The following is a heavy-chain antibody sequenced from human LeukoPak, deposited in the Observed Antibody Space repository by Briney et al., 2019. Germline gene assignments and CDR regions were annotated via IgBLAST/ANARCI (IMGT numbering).Heavy chain of an antibody. V-gene: IGHV3-7*01. D-gene: IGHD6-19*01. Sequence: GGSLRLSCAASGFSFGSYWIAWVRQAPGKGLEWVANIKEDGSEKYYVDSVKGRFTVSRDNAKNSLSLQMSSLRAEDTAVYYCARGRLRRTRWLVRGDFDYWGQGTLVTVSS. CDR1: GFSFGSYW. J-gene: IGHJ4*02. CDR3: ARGRLRRTRWLVRGDFDY. CDR2: IKEDGSEK.